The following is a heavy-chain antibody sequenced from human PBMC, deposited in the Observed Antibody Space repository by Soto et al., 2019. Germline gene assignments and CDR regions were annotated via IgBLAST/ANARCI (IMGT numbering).Heavy chain of an antibody. V-gene: IGHV3-23*01. J-gene: IGHJ4*02. CDR2: ISGSGGST. CDR1: EFTFSSYA. Sequence: GRSLRLSCAASEFTFSSYAMTWVRQAPGKGLEWVSAISGSGGSTYYADSVKGRFTISRDNSRNTLYLQMNSLRAEDTALYYCARGKWELPGTPNSGLDYWGQGTLVTVSS. D-gene: IGHD1-26*01. CDR3: ARGKWELPGTPNSGLDY.